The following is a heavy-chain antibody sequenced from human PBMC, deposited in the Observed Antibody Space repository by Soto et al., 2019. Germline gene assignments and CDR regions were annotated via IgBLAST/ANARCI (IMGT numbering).Heavy chain of an antibody. Sequence: GGSLRLSCAASGFTFSSYWMHWVRQAPGKGLVWVSRINSDGSSTSYADSVKGRVTMTTDTSTSTAYMELRSLRSDDTAVYYCARDSSSWFYYYYGMDVWGQGTTVTV. D-gene: IGHD6-13*01. CDR2: INSDGSST. J-gene: IGHJ6*02. CDR1: GFTFSSYW. V-gene: IGHV3-74*01. CDR3: ARDSSSWFYYYYGMDV.